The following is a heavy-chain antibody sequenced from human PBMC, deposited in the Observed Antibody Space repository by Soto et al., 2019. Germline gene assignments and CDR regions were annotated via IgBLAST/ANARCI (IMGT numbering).Heavy chain of an antibody. CDR3: AKSPRYTGYSSGWVEYFQH. D-gene: IGHD6-19*01. CDR2: ISGSGGST. V-gene: IGHV3-23*01. Sequence: GGSLRLSCAASGFTFSSYAMSWVRQAPGKGLEWVSAISGSGGSTYYADSVKGRFTISRDNSKNTLYLQMNSLRAEDTAVYYCAKSPRYTGYSSGWVEYFQHWGQGTLVTVS. J-gene: IGHJ1*01. CDR1: GFTFSSYA.